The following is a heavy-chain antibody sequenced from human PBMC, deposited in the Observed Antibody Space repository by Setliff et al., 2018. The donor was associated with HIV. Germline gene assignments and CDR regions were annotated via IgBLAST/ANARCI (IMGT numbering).Heavy chain of an antibody. J-gene: IGHJ4*02. CDR3: ARQVGNKVLFDS. V-gene: IGHV4-61*01. D-gene: IGHD7-27*01. CDR1: GVSISSGNFY. CDR2: VYYSGTT. Sequence: SLTCTVSGVSISSGNFYWTWIRQPPGKGLEWIGYVYYSGTTNYNPSLKSRVTISVDTSKNQLSLKLSSVTAADTAVYYCARQVGNKVLFDSWGQGTLVTVS.